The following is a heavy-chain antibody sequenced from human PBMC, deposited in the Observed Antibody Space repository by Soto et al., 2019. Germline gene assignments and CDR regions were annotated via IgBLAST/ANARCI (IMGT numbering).Heavy chain of an antibody. V-gene: IGHV3-9*01. CDR2: ISWSSGSL. D-gene: IGHD3-3*01. Sequence: EVQLVESGGGLVQPGRSLRLSCAASGFTFDNYAIHWVRQAPGKGLEWVSAISWSSGSLGYADSVKGRFTISRDNAKNSLYLHMNSLRAEDTALYYCAKGVAGWYYFDYWGQGTLVTVSS. J-gene: IGHJ4*02. CDR3: AKGVAGWYYFDY. CDR1: GFTFDNYA.